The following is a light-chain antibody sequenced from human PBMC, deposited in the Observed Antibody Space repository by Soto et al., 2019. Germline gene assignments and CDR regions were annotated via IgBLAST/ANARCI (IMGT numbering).Light chain of an antibody. CDR1: QSISSY. CDR3: QQSYSTPWT. J-gene: IGKJ1*01. V-gene: IGKV1-39*01. CDR2: AAS. Sequence: DIQMTQSPSTLSASVGDRVTITCRASQSISSYLDWYQQKPGKAPKLLIYAASSLQSGVPSRFSGSGSGTDFTLTISSLQPEDFATHYCQQSYSTPWTFGQGTKVDIK.